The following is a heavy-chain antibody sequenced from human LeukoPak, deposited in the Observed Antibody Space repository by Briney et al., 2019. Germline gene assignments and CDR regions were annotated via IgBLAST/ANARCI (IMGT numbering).Heavy chain of an antibody. Sequence: MPSETLSLTCAVYGGSFSGYYWSWIRQPPGKGLEWIGEINPSGSTNYNPSLKSRVTISVDTSKNQFSLKLSSVTAADTAVYHCARGRDDYGDVPLDYWGQGTLVTVSS. CDR3: ARGRDDYGDVPLDY. D-gene: IGHD4-17*01. CDR2: INPSGST. CDR1: GGSFSGYY. J-gene: IGHJ4*02. V-gene: IGHV4-34*01.